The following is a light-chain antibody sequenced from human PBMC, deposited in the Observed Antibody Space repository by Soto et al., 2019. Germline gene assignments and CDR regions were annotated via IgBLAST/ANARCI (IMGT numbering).Light chain of an antibody. CDR1: QSVSRN. CDR2: DAS. J-gene: IGKJ4*01. V-gene: IGKV3-15*01. CDR3: QQYHNWVT. Sequence: EIVITKYPATLSVSLGQRSTLSCRASQSVSRNLAWYQQRPGQPPRLLIYDASTRATGIPARFGGSGSGTEFTLSISSLQSEDFAVYYCQQYHNWVTFGGGSKVDIK.